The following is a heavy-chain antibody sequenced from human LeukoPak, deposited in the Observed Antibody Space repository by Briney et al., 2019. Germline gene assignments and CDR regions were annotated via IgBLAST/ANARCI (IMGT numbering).Heavy chain of an antibody. CDR3: AKGYGESHFDS. J-gene: IGHJ4*02. CDR2: IRFDGSNQ. CDR1: GFTFRSFG. D-gene: IGHD5-18*01. Sequence: GGSLRLSCAASGFTFRSFGMHFVRQAPGKGLEWVAFIRFDGSNQHYTDSVKGRFTISRDNSNNTLFLQMNNLRGDDTAVYLCAKGYGESHFDSWGQGTLVTVSS. V-gene: IGHV3-30*02.